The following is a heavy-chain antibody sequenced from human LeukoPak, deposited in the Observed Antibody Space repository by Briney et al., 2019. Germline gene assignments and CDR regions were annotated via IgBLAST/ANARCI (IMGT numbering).Heavy chain of an antibody. CDR2: ISNDGST. CDR3: ARDKWENSENYYHYFDY. Sequence: GGSLRLSCEASGFTFSGYWMHWVRQAPGKGLVWVSRISNDGSTNYADSVKGRFTISRDDSKSMLYLQMNSLRAEDTAVYYCARDKWENSENYYHYFDYWGRGTLVTVSS. CDR1: GFTFSGYW. J-gene: IGHJ4*02. D-gene: IGHD1-26*01. V-gene: IGHV3-74*01.